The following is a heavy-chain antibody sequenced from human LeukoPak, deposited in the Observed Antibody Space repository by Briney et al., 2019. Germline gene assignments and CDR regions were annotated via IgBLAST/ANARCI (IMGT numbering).Heavy chain of an antibody. CDR2: IYYSGST. V-gene: IGHV4-59*12. J-gene: IGHJ4*02. CDR1: GGSISTYY. CDR3: ARDEPNYYFDY. Sequence: SETLSLTCTVSGGSISTYYWNWIRQPPGKGLEWIGYIYYSGSTYYNPSLKSRVTISVDTSKNQFSLKLSSVTAADTAVYYCARDEPNYYFDYWGQGTLVTVSS. D-gene: IGHD1-1*01.